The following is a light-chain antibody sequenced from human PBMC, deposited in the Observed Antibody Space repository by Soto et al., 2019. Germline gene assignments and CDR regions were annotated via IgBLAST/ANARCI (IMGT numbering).Light chain of an antibody. V-gene: IGLV2-14*01. J-gene: IGLJ2*01. CDR2: EVI. CDR1: SSDVGGYNS. Sequence: QSALTQPASVSGSPGQSITISCTGTSSDVGGYNSVSWYQQHPGKAPKLMIYEVINRPSGVSNRFSASKSGNTASLTISRLQAEDEADYFCSSFTSTTTVVFGGGTKVTVL. CDR3: SSFTSTTTVV.